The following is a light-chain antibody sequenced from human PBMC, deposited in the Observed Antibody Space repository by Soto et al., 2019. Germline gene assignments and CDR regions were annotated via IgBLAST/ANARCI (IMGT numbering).Light chain of an antibody. J-gene: IGKJ1*01. CDR3: QQYDSSRT. CDR2: GAS. V-gene: IGKV3-20*01. Sequence: EIVMTQSPAILSVSPGERATLSCRASQSVSSYLAWYQQKPGQAPRLLIYGASSRATGIPDRFSGSGSGTDFTLTISRLEPEDFAVYYCQQYDSSRTFGQGTKVDIK. CDR1: QSVSSY.